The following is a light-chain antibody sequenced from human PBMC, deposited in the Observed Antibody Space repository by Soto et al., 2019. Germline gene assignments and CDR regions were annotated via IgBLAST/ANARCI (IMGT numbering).Light chain of an antibody. V-gene: IGKV3-15*01. CDR1: QSVSSY. Sequence: EIVLTQSPATLSLSPGERATLSCRASQSVSSYLTWYQQKPGQAPRLLIYDTSTRATGVPARFSGSRSGTEFTLTTSSLQSEDLAIYYCHQYKSWPPFTFGQGTRLENK. CDR2: DTS. CDR3: HQYKSWPPFT. J-gene: IGKJ5*01.